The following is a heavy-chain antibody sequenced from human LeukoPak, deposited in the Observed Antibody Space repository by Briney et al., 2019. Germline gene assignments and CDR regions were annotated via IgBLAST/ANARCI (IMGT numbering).Heavy chain of an antibody. V-gene: IGHV3-48*03. D-gene: IGHD3-10*02. Sequence: GGSLRLSCTASGLTFSSYEMNWVRQAPGKGLEWVSYISSSGSTIYYADSVKGRFTISRDNARNSLYLQMNSLRAEDTAVYYCAELGITMIGGVWGKGTTVTISS. CDR1: GLTFSSYE. CDR2: ISSSGSTI. CDR3: AELGITMIGGV. J-gene: IGHJ6*04.